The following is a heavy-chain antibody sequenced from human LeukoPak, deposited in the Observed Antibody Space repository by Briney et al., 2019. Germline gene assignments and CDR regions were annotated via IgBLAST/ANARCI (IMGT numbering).Heavy chain of an antibody. J-gene: IGHJ3*02. D-gene: IGHD1-26*01. CDR3: ASSGRYAEDAFDI. CDR2: INGDGTTP. V-gene: IGHV3-74*01. CDR1: GFTFSTYW. Sequence: GGSLRLSCAASGFTFSTYWMHWVRQAPGKGLMWVSRINGDGTTPRDADSVKGRFTISRDNAKNTLYLQMNSLRGEDTAIYYCASSGRYAEDAFDIWGQGTMVTVSS.